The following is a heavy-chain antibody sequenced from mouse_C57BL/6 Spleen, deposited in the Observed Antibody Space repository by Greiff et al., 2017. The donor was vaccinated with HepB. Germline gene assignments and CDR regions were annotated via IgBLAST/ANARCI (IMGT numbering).Heavy chain of an antibody. CDR2: ISDGGSYT. V-gene: IGHV5-4*01. CDR3: ARDQLWLRLNWYFDV. CDR1: GFTFSSYA. J-gene: IGHJ1*03. D-gene: IGHD2-2*01. Sequence: EVKLQESGGGLVKPGGSLKLSCAASGFTFSSYAMSWVRQTPEKRLEWVATISDGGSYTYYPDNVKGRFTISRDNAKNNLYLQMSHLKSEDTAMYYCARDQLWLRLNWYFDVWGTGTTVTVSS.